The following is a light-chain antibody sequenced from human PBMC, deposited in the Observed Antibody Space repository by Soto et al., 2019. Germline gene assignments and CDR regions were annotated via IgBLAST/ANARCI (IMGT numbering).Light chain of an antibody. CDR1: QSLVYSNGNTY. Sequence: DAVMTQSPLSLPVTLGQPASISCRSSQSLVYSNGNTYLNWFQQRPGQSPRRLIYKVSNRDSGVPDRFSGSGSGTEFTLKISRVEAEDIGVCYCMQGTHWPRTFGQGTRVEIK. CDR3: MQGTHWPRT. J-gene: IGKJ1*01. CDR2: KVS. V-gene: IGKV2-30*01.